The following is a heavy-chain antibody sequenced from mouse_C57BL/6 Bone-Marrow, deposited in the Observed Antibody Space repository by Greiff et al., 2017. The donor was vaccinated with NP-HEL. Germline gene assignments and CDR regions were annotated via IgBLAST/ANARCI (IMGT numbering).Heavy chain of an antibody. CDR2: ISSGGDYI. Sequence: EVKLMESGEGLVKPGGSLKLSCAASGFTFSSYAMSWVRQTPEKRLEWVAYISSGGDYIYYADTVKGRFTISRDNARNTPYLQKISLKSKDTAMYYCTRGYDYDDGYAMDYWGQGTSVTVSS. CDR1: GFTFSSYA. CDR3: TRGYDYDDGYAMDY. V-gene: IGHV5-9-1*02. D-gene: IGHD2-4*01. J-gene: IGHJ4*01.